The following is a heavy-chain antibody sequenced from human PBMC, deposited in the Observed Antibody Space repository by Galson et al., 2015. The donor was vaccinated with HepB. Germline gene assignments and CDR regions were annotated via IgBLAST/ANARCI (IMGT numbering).Heavy chain of an antibody. D-gene: IGHD5-12*01. CDR2: IRSKANGGTT. V-gene: IGHV3-49*03. Sequence: SLRLSCAVSGFNFGDYAMSWIRQAPGKGLEWVGFIRSKANGGTTELAASVRGRFTISRDDSKSIAYLQMNSLKSEDTAWYYCTRAGHATSSRGTYDYWGRGTLVTVSP. J-gene: IGHJ4*02. CDR1: GFNFGDYA. CDR3: TRAGHATSSRGTYDY.